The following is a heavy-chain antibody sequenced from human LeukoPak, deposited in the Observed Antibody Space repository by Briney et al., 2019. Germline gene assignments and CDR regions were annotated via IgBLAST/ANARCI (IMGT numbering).Heavy chain of an antibody. J-gene: IGHJ6*03. D-gene: IGHD1-26*01. Sequence: SETLSLTCAVYGGSFSGYYWSWIRQPPGKGLEWIGEINHSGSTNYNPSLKSRVTISVDTSKNQFSLKLSSVTAADTAVYYCARGLGGSSYRYYYYYMDVWGKGTTVTVSS. CDR2: INHSGST. V-gene: IGHV4-34*01. CDR1: GGSFSGYY. CDR3: ARGLGGSSYRYYYYYMDV.